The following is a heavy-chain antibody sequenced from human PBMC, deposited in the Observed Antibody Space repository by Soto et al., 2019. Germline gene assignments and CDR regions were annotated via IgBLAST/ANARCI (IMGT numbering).Heavy chain of an antibody. CDR2: IRYDGSNK. J-gene: IGHJ4*02. Sequence: QVQLVESGGGVVQPGRSLRLSCAASGFTFSSYGMHWVRQAPGKGLEWVAVIRYDGSNKHYADSVQGRFTISRDNSKNTLYLQMNSLRAEDTAVYYCARELVGAPPRGFDYWGQGTLVTVSS. CDR1: GFTFSSYG. V-gene: IGHV3-33*01. D-gene: IGHD1-26*01. CDR3: ARELVGAPPRGFDY.